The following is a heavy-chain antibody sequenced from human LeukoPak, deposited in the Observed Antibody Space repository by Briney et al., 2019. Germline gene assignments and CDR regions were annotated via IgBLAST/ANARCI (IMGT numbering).Heavy chain of an antibody. CDR3: AKAGYCSSTSCRDYYYMDV. D-gene: IGHD2-2*03. CDR1: GFTFSSYG. Sequence: PGGSLRLSCAASGFTFSSYGMHWVRQAPGKGLEWVAFIRYDGSNKYYANSVRGRFTISRDNSENTLYLQMNSLRAEDTAVYYCAKAGYCSSTSCRDYYYMDVWGKGTTVTVSS. CDR2: IRYDGSNK. V-gene: IGHV3-30*02. J-gene: IGHJ6*03.